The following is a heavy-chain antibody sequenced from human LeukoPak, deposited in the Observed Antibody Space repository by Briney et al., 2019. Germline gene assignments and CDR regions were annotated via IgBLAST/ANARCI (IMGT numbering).Heavy chain of an antibody. D-gene: IGHD3-22*01. J-gene: IGHJ4*02. Sequence: SETLSLTCAVYGGSFSGYCWSWIRQPPGKGLEWIGEINHSGSTNYNPSLKSRVTISVDTSKNQFSLKLSSVTAADTAVYYCARGSDSSGYSSFGLGVYFDYWGQGTLVTVSS. V-gene: IGHV4-34*01. CDR2: INHSGST. CDR3: ARGSDSSGYSSFGLGVYFDY. CDR1: GGSFSGYC.